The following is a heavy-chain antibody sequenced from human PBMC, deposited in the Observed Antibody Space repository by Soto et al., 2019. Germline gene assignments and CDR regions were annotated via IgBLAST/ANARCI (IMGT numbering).Heavy chain of an antibody. Sequence: QVQLQESGPGLVKPSQTLSLTCTVSGASLSSDAYYWSWIRQHPVKGLEWIGYIYYRGDTYYNPSLESRVTISLDTPTYHFSLRLSSVSAADTAVYYCARGGRRGDVFDIWGQGTMVTVSS. CDR3: ARGGRRGDVFDI. D-gene: IGHD1-1*01. V-gene: IGHV4-31*03. CDR1: GASLSSDAYY. J-gene: IGHJ3*02. CDR2: IYYRGDT.